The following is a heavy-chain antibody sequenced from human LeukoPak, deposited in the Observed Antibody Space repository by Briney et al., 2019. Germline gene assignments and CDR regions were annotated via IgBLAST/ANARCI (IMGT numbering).Heavy chain of an antibody. Sequence: GGSLRLSCVASGFTFRSYAMNWARQAPGKGLEWVAVISNDGSNKYYADSVKGRFTISRDNSKNTLYLQMNSLRAEDTAVYYCASEIAVVRGVPEQTWGQGTLVTVSS. CDR2: ISNDGSNK. D-gene: IGHD3-10*01. CDR1: GFTFRSYA. J-gene: IGHJ5*02. CDR3: ASEIAVVRGVPEQT. V-gene: IGHV3-30-3*01.